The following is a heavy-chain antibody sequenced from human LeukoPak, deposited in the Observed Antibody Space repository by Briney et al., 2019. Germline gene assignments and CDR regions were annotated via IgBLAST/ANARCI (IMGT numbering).Heavy chain of an antibody. J-gene: IGHJ6*03. D-gene: IGHD3-10*01. V-gene: IGHV4-61*01. Sequence: SGAPSLPCPASGGSISSGCYYWSWIRQPPGEGLEVSGYIHYSGSTYYNPSLKSRVTISIDTSKNQFSLKLSSVTAADTAVYYCARASRGFGANMDVWGKGTTVTISS. CDR3: ARASRGFGANMDV. CDR1: GGSISSGCYY. CDR2: IHYSGST.